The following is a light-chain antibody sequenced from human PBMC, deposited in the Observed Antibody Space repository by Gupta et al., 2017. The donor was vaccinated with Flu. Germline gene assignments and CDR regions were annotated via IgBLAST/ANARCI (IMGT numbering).Light chain of an antibody. V-gene: IGKV3-20*01. CDR2: GAS. CDR3: QPNGSSPLT. Sequence: FTQAPGTLSLSPGERATLSCRASQSVRSSYLAWYQKKPGQAPRLLIYGASSSDTGIPDRFSGSGSGTDFTLPISRLEPEDFAVYYCQPNGSSPLTFGGGTKVEIK. J-gene: IGKJ4*01. CDR1: QSVRSSY.